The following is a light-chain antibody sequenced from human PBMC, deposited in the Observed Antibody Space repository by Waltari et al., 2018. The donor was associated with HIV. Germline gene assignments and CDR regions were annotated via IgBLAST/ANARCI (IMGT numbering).Light chain of an antibody. CDR2: XXN. V-gene: IGLV2-11*01. Sequence: GSXGQXIXXSXXGIXKGXGGXKSVSWYQHLQGKAPRXIIXXXNXRSXGVPARXXXSXXXXXASLTIXGLDKEDDGDYYCATYAXGFILPLFGGGTRLTVL. CDR3: ATYAXGFILPL. CDR1: XKGXGGXKS. J-gene: IGLJ2*01.